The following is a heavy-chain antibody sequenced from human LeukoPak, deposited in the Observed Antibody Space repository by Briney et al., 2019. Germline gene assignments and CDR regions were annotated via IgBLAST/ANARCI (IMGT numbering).Heavy chain of an antibody. Sequence: GGSLRLSCAASGFTFSSYWMNWVRQAPGKGLEWVSSISSSSSYIYYADSVKGRFTISRDNAKNSLYLQMNSLRAEDTAVYYCAREVAAAANWFDPWGQGTLVTVSS. D-gene: IGHD6-13*01. CDR1: GFTFSSYW. V-gene: IGHV3-21*01. CDR3: AREVAAAANWFDP. J-gene: IGHJ5*02. CDR2: ISSSSSYI.